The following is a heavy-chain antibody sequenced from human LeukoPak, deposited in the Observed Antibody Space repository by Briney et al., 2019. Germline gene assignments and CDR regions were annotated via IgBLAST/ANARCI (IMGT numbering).Heavy chain of an antibody. CDR1: GFTFSSYS. V-gene: IGHV3-21*01. Sequence: GVSLRPSCAASGFTFSSYSMNWVRQAPGKGLEWVSSISSSSSYIYYADSVKGRFTISRDNAKNSLYLQMNSLRAEDTAVYYCARNLMITFGGVIVPGAFDIWGQGTMVTVSS. J-gene: IGHJ3*02. D-gene: IGHD3-16*02. CDR2: ISSSSSYI. CDR3: ARNLMITFGGVIVPGAFDI.